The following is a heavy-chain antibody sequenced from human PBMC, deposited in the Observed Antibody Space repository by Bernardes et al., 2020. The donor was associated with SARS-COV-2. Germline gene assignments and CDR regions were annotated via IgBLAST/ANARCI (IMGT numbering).Heavy chain of an antibody. D-gene: IGHD6-19*01. V-gene: IGHV3-23*01. CDR2: ISARGDST. J-gene: IGHJ4*02. Sequence: GGSLRLSCAASGFTFSSFALSWVRQAPGKGLQWVSVISARGDSTRYADSVRGRFTISRDNSKNTLYLQMSSLRAEDTAVYYCAKNLLNVVAGTNYFDSWGLGTLVSVSS. CDR3: AKNLLNVVAGTNYFDS. CDR1: GFTFSSFA.